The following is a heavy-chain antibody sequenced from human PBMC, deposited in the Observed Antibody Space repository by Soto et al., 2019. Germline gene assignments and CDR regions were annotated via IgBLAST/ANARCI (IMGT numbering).Heavy chain of an antibody. V-gene: IGHV1-3*01. CDR2: INAGNGNT. CDR1: GYTFTSYA. J-gene: IGHJ6*02. CDR3: ARAYYDILTDNNYYGMDV. D-gene: IGHD3-9*01. Sequence: GASVKVSCKASGYTFTSYAMHWVRQAPGQRLEWMGWINAGNGNTKYSQKFQGRVSITRDTSASTAYMELSSLRSEDTAVYYCARAYYDILTDNNYYGMDVWGRGTTVTVSS.